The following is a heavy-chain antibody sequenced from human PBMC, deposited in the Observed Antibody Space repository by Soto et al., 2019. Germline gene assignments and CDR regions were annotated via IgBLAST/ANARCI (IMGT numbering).Heavy chain of an antibody. J-gene: IGHJ3*02. Sequence: EVQLVESGGGLVKPGGSLRLSCAASGFTFSSYSMNWVRQAPGKGLEWVSSISSSSSYIYYADSVKGRFTISRDNAKNSLYLQMNSLRAEDTAVYYCASDVTVPHAFDIWGQGTMVTVSS. D-gene: IGHD2-2*01. CDR2: ISSSSSYI. CDR1: GFTFSSYS. V-gene: IGHV3-21*01. CDR3: ASDVTVPHAFDI.